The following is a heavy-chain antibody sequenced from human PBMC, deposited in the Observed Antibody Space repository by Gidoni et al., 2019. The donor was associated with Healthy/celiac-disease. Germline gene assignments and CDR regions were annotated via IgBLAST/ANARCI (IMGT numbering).Heavy chain of an antibody. CDR2: IYPGDSDT. D-gene: IGHD2-15*01. Sequence: EVQLVQSGAEVKKPGESLKISCKGSGYSFPSYWIGWVRQMPGKGLEWMGVIYPGDSDTRYSPSFQGQVTTSADKSISTAYLQWSSLKASDTAMYYCARLDCSGGSCYSELDYWGQGTLVTVSS. V-gene: IGHV5-51*03. CDR3: ARLDCSGGSCYSELDY. J-gene: IGHJ4*02. CDR1: GYSFPSYW.